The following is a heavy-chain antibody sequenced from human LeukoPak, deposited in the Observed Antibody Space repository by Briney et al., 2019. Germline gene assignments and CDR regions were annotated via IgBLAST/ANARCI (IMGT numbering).Heavy chain of an antibody. CDR2: IFYNGGP. CDR1: GGSITNTNYY. V-gene: IGHV4-39*07. CDR3: ATYSGTYSAFDI. Sequence: SETLSLTCTASGGSITNTNYYWAWVRQPPVKGLEWLGNIFYNGGPYFNPSLKSRVAISVDTSKNHFSLRLNSVTAADTAVYYCATYSGTYSAFDIWGLGTLVTVSS. J-gene: IGHJ3*02. D-gene: IGHD1-26*01.